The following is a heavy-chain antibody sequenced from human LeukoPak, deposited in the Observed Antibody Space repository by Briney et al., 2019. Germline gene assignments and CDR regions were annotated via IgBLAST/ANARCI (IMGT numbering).Heavy chain of an antibody. V-gene: IGHV3-30*02. CDR3: ARAGPLVVVAASMDY. CDR1: GFTFSSFG. D-gene: IGHD2-15*01. J-gene: IGHJ4*02. Sequence: GGSLRPSCAASGFTFSSFGMHWVRHAPGKGLEWVAFIRYDGNIKYYADSVKGRFTISRDNAKNSLYLQMNSLRAEDTAVYYCARAGPLVVVAASMDYWGQGTLVTVSS. CDR2: IRYDGNIK.